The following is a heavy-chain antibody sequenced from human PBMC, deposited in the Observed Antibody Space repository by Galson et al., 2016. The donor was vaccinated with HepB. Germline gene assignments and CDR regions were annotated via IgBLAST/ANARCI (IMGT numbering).Heavy chain of an antibody. D-gene: IGHD1-1*01. Sequence: SLRLSCAASGFSVSSFYMGWVRQAPGKGLEWVSVIESGGSTVYADSVRGRFIISRDSSKNTIYLQMNSLRAEDTAVDYCARDLTSGMHSAAIDIWGQGTMVTVSS. V-gene: IGHV3-53*01. CDR1: GFSVSSFY. J-gene: IGHJ3*02. CDR2: IESGGST. CDR3: ARDLTSGMHSAAIDI.